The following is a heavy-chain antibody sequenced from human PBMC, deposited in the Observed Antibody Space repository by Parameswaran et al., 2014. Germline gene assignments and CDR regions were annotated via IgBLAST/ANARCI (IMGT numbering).Heavy chain of an antibody. J-gene: IGHJ4*02. D-gene: IGHD2/OR15-2a*01. CDR2: IHYTGST. V-gene: IGHV4-39*01. Sequence: WIRQPPGKGLEWITSIHYTGSTYYNPSLKSRVRISVDTSKNQLSLRLSSVTAADTAVYYCVRSMDFDYWGQGTLVTVSS. CDR3: VRSMDFDY.